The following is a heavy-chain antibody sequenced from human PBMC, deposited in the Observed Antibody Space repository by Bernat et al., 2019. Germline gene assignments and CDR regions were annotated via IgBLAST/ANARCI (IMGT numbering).Heavy chain of an antibody. Sequence: QVQLVESGGGLVKPGGSLRLSCAASGFTFSDYYMSWIRQAPGKGLDWVSYISSSSSYTNYADSVKGRCTISRDNDKNSLCLQMNSLRAEETAVYYCARGTSTSAPYMDVWGKGTTVTVSS. V-gene: IGHV3-11*05. CDR3: ARGTSTSAPYMDV. CDR1: GFTFSDYY. CDR2: ISSSSSYT. J-gene: IGHJ6*03.